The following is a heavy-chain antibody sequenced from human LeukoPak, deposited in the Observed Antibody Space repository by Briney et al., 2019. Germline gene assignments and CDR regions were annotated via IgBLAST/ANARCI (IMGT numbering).Heavy chain of an antibody. CDR2: INIDGNTT. J-gene: IGHJ4*02. CDR3: ARSSLDY. CDR1: GFTFSTYW. Sequence: GGSLRLSCAASGFTFSTYWMHWVRQAPGKGLVWVSHINIDGNTTTYADSVKGRFTISRDNAKNTLCLQLNSLRAEDTAMYYCARSSLDYWGQGTLVTVSS. V-gene: IGHV3-74*01.